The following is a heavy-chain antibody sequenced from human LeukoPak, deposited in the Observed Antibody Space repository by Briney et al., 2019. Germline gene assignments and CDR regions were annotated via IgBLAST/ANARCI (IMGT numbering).Heavy chain of an antibody. CDR2: ISGSGGST. V-gene: IGHV3-23*01. D-gene: IGHD6-19*01. Sequence: GGSLRLSCAASGFTFSSYAMSWVRQAPGKGLVWVSAISGSGGSTYYADSVKGRFTISRDNSKNTLYLQMNSLRAEDTAVYYCAKDRIAVAGAVASFDYWGQGTLVTVSS. CDR1: GFTFSSYA. CDR3: AKDRIAVAGAVASFDY. J-gene: IGHJ4*02.